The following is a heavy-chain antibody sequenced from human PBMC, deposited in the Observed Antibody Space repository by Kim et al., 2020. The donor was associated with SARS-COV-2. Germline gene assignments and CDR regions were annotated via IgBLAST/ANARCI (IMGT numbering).Heavy chain of an antibody. D-gene: IGHD3-10*01. CDR2: IYYSGST. Sequence: SETLSLTCTVSGGSINSSSYYWGWIRQPPGKGLEWIGSIYYSGSTYYNPSLKSRVTISVDTSKNQFSLKLSSVTAADTAVYYCARRVYYYGSGGVDYWGQGTLFTVSS. CDR3: ARRVYYYGSGGVDY. J-gene: IGHJ4*02. CDR1: GGSINSSSYY. V-gene: IGHV4-39*01.